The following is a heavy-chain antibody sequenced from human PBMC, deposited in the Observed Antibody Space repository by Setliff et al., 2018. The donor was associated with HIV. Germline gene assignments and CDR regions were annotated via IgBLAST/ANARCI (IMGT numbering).Heavy chain of an antibody. J-gene: IGHJ4*02. Sequence: SETLSLTCTVSSDSISPYYWSWIRQPPGRGLEWIGFIYYSGSTNYSPSLKSRVTISVDMSKNQLSLKLSSVTAADTAVYYCAREGSGFLDYWGQGTLVTVSS. V-gene: IGHV4-4*08. CDR3: AREGSGFLDY. CDR1: SDSISPYY. D-gene: IGHD6-19*01. CDR2: IYYSGST.